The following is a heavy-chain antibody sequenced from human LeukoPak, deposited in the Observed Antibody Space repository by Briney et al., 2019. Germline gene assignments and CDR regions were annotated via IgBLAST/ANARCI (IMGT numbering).Heavy chain of an antibody. D-gene: IGHD6-19*01. CDR3: VREGGSDWYSGWFDP. CDR2: IKKDGTET. Sequence: GGSLRLSCAASGFTFSSYSMNWVRQTPGKGLEWVANIKKDGTETKYVDSVRGRFTISRDNAKNSLFLQMNSLRAEDTAVYYCVREGGSDWYSGWFDPWGQGTLVTVSS. V-gene: IGHV3-7*01. CDR1: GFTFSSYS. J-gene: IGHJ5*02.